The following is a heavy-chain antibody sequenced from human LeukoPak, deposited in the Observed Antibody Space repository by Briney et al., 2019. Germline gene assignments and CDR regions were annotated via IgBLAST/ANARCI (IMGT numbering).Heavy chain of an antibody. V-gene: IGHV5-51*01. CDR3: ARHGAYYDILTGLNWFDP. CDR2: IYPGDSDT. J-gene: IGHJ5*02. Sequence: GESLKISCKGSGYSFTSYWIGWVRQMPGKGLEWMGIIYPGDSDTRYSPSFQGQVTISADKSISTAYLQWSSLKASDTAMYYCARHGAYYDILTGLNWFDPWGQGTLVTVSS. CDR1: GYSFTSYW. D-gene: IGHD3-9*01.